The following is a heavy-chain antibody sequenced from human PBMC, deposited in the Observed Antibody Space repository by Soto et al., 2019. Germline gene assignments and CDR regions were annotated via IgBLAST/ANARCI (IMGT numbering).Heavy chain of an antibody. CDR1: GFTFSSYA. J-gene: IGHJ3*02. V-gene: IGHV3-30-3*01. Sequence: QVQLVESGGGVVQPGRSLRLSCAASGFTFSSYAMHWVRQAPGKGLEWVAVISYDGSNKYYADSVKGRFTISRDNSKNTLYLQMNSLRAEDTAVYYCARDNIVVTDAFDIWGQGTMVTVSS. CDR2: ISYDGSNK. CDR3: ARDNIVVTDAFDI. D-gene: IGHD2-21*01.